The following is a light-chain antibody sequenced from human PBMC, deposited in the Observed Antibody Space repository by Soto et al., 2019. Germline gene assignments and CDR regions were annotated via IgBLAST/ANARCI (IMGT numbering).Light chain of an antibody. CDR3: QEYHSYS. V-gene: IGKV1-5*03. J-gene: IGKJ2*01. CDR2: KAS. CDR1: QSVSSW. Sequence: DIQMTQSPSTLSVALGDRVTITCRASQSVSSWLAWYQQKPGKAPKLLIYKASSLESGVPPRFSGSGSGTEFTLTISSLQPEDFATYYCQEYHSYSFGQGTKLELK.